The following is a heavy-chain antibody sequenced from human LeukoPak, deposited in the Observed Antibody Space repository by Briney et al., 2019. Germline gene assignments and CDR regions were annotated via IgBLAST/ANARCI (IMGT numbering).Heavy chain of an antibody. Sequence: SETLSLTCSVSIGSISSSKWWSWVRQSPVKGLEWIGEIYLNGTTNYNPSFTSRVTMSVDRSRNQFSLKLTSVTAADTAVYYCARQKWEQQGRDYYFNGLDVWGPGTTVIVSS. D-gene: IGHD1/OR15-1a*01. CDR2: IYLNGTT. V-gene: IGHV4-4*02. J-gene: IGHJ6*02. CDR3: ARQKWEQQGRDYYFNGLDV. CDR1: IGSISSSKW.